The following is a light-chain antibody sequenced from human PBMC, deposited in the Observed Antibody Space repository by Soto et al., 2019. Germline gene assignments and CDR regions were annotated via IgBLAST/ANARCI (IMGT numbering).Light chain of an antibody. Sequence: QSALTQPPSASGSPGQSVTISCTGTKNDIGVYDFVSWYQHHPGKAPRLIIYEVVQRPSGVPDRFSGSKSGNTASLTISGLQAEDEADYYCISYTGSSTSYVFGSGTKGTVL. CDR3: ISYTGSSTSYV. J-gene: IGLJ1*01. CDR2: EVV. V-gene: IGLV2-8*01. CDR1: KNDIGVYDF.